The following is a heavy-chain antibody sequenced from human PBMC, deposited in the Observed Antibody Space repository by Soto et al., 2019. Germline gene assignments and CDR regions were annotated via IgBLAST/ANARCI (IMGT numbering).Heavy chain of an antibody. CDR2: IKSKSDGGTT. CDR3: ITEERHRNNNEPLVVFDT. J-gene: IGHJ3*02. CDR1: GFTFINAW. D-gene: IGHD6-6*01. Sequence: EVQLVESGGGLVNPGGSLRLSCAASGFTFINAWMTWVRQAPGKGLEWVGRIKSKSDGGTTDYAAPVRGRFTISRDDSKNTLYLQMNSRKTEKETAVYYCITEERHRNNNEPLVVFDTWGQGTMVTVFS. V-gene: IGHV3-15*01.